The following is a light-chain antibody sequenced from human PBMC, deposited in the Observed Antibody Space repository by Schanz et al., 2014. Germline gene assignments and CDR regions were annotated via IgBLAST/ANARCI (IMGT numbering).Light chain of an antibody. CDR3: SSYTSSSIV. CDR1: YSDVGSYNL. J-gene: IGLJ3*02. Sequence: QSALTQPASVSGSPGQSITISCTGTYSDVGSYNLVSWYQQYPGKAPKVMMYENSKRPSGVSNRFSGSKSGNTASLTISGLQAEDEADYYCSSYTSSSIVFGGGTKLTVL. CDR2: ENS. V-gene: IGLV2-14*02.